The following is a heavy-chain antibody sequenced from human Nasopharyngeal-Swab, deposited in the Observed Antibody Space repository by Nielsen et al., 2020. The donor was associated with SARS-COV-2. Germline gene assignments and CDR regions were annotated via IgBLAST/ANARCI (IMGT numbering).Heavy chain of an antibody. V-gene: IGHV3-7*04. CDR2: IKQDGTET. J-gene: IGHJ4*02. Sequence: GESLKISCKGSGYSFTSYWIGWVRQAPGKGLEWVADIKQDGTETHYVDAVKGRFTISRDNAKNSLHLQMNSLRAEDTAVYFCVRGDAYNRLWGQGILVTVSS. CDR1: GYSFTSYW. D-gene: IGHD5-24*01. CDR3: VRGDAYNRL.